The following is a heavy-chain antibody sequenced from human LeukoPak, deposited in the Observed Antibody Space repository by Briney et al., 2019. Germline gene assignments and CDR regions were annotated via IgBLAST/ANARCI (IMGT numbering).Heavy chain of an antibody. Sequence: GGSLRLSCAASGFTLSSYAMSWVRQAPGKGLEWVSAISGSGGSTYYADSVKGRFTISRDNSKNTLYLQMNSLRAEDTAVYYCAKGESYYGSGSVFDYWGQGTLVTVSS. CDR3: AKGESYYGSGSVFDY. D-gene: IGHD3-10*01. J-gene: IGHJ4*02. CDR2: ISGSGGST. CDR1: GFTLSSYA. V-gene: IGHV3-23*01.